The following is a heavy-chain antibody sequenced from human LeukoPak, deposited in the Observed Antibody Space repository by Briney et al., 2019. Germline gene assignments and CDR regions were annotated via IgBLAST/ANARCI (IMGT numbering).Heavy chain of an antibody. V-gene: IGHV1-2*02. D-gene: IGHD3-10*01. Sequence: ASVKVSCKASGYTFTGYYMHWVRQAPGQGLEWIGWINPNSGGTNYAQKFQGRVTMTRDTSISTAYMELSRLRSDDTAVYYCARIGYYGSAPDYWGQGTLVTVSS. CDR2: INPNSGGT. CDR1: GYTFTGYY. CDR3: ARIGYYGSAPDY. J-gene: IGHJ4*02.